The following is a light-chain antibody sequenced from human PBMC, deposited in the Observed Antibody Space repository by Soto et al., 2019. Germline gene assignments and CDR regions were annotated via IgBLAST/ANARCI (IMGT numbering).Light chain of an antibody. V-gene: IGLV2-23*02. CDR1: CDIGNYNL. Sequence: QSALTQPASVSGSPGHSVTISCSGCDIGNYNLVSWYQHLPGRAPKLLIFEVTMRPSGISDRFSGSKSASTASLTISGLQAEDEGDYYCASYAGSRTYVFGSGTKVTVL. CDR2: EVT. J-gene: IGLJ1*01. CDR3: ASYAGSRTYV.